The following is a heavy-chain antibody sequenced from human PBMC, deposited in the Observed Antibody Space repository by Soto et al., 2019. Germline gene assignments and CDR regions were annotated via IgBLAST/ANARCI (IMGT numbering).Heavy chain of an antibody. D-gene: IGHD3-16*01. Sequence: GGSLRLSCAASGFTFSSYSMNWVRQAPGKGLEWVSYISSSSSTIYYADSVKGRFTISRDNAKNSLYLQMNSLRAEDTAVYYCARDLWPGYDYIWPSLRDEGYYYYMDVWGKGTTVTVSS. CDR2: ISSSSSTI. J-gene: IGHJ6*03. CDR1: GFTFSSYS. V-gene: IGHV3-48*01. CDR3: ARDLWPGYDYIWPSLRDEGYYYYMDV.